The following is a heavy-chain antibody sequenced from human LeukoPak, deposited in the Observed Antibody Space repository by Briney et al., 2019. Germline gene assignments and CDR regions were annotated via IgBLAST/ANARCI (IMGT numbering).Heavy chain of an antibody. CDR1: GFTFSSYS. D-gene: IGHD6-13*01. Sequence: PGGSLRLSCAASGFTFSSYSMNWVRQAPGKGLEWVSSISSSSSYIYYADSVKGRFTISRDNAKNSLYLQMGSLRAEDMAVYYCARDRDSSSWYYFDYWGQGTLVTVSS. CDR2: ISSSSSYI. V-gene: IGHV3-21*01. CDR3: ARDRDSSSWYYFDY. J-gene: IGHJ4*02.